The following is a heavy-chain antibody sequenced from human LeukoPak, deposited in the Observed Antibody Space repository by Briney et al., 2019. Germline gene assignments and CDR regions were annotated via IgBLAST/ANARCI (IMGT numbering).Heavy chain of an antibody. CDR3: ARDDYYNSSGLTT. CDR1: GFTFGDYY. V-gene: IGHV3-11*06. CDR2: ISSSSSYT. J-gene: IGHJ5*02. D-gene: IGHD3-22*01. Sequence: GGSLRLSCAASGFTFGDYYMSWIRQAPGKGLEWVSYISSSSSYTNYADSVKGRFTISRDNAKNSLYLQMNSLRAEDTAVYYCARDDYYNSSGLTTWGQGTLVTVSS.